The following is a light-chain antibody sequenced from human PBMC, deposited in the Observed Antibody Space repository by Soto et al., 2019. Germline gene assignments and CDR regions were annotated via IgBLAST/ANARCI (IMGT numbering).Light chain of an antibody. CDR3: SSYTSSDTWV. Sequence: QSVLTQPPSVSGSPGQSVAISCTGTSSDVGNYNRVSWFQQPPGTAPKLMIYEVNNRPSGVPDRFSGSKSGNTASLTISGLQADDEGDYYCSSYTSSDTWVFGGGTQLTVL. V-gene: IGLV2-18*02. J-gene: IGLJ3*02. CDR1: SSDVGNYNR. CDR2: EVN.